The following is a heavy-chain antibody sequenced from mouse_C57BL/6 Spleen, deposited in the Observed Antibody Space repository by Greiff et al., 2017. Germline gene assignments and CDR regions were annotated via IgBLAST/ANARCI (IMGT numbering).Heavy chain of an antibody. D-gene: IGHD1-1*02. V-gene: IGHV1-61*01. Sequence: VQLQQPGVELVRPGSSVKLSCTASGYPFTSYWLDWVKQRPGQGLEWIGNIYPSDSETHYNQKFKDKATLTVDKSSSTAYMQLSSLTSADSAVYYCARRGTMYYFDYWGQGTTRTVSS. CDR3: ARRGTMYYFDY. J-gene: IGHJ2*01. CDR2: IYPSDSET. CDR1: GYPFTSYW.